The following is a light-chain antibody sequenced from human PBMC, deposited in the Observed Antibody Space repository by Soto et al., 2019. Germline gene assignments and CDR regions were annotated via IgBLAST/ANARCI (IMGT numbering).Light chain of an antibody. Sequence: QSALTQPASVSGSPGQSITISCTGAVSEVAGYTYVSWYQQLPGKGPKVIIYDVSNRPSGVSNRFSGSKSGTTASPTISGLQAEDEADYYCSSFTSTSGLFGGGTKLTVL. CDR2: DVS. CDR1: VSEVAGYTY. CDR3: SSFTSTSGL. V-gene: IGLV2-14*03. J-gene: IGLJ2*01.